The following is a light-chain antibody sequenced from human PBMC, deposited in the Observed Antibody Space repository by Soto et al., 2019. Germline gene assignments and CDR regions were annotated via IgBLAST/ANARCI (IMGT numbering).Light chain of an antibody. CDR1: SSDVGGYNY. V-gene: IGLV2-14*01. CDR3: SSYTTSSTWV. J-gene: IGLJ3*02. Sequence: QAVVTQPASVSGSPGQSITISCIGTSSDVGGYNYVSWYQQHPGKVPKLMIYDVSNRPSGVSNRFSGSKSGNTASLTISGLQAEDEADYYCSSYTTSSTWVFGGGTKLTVL. CDR2: DVS.